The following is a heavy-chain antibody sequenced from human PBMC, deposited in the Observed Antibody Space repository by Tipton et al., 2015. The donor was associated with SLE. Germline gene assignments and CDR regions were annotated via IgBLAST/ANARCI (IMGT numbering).Heavy chain of an antibody. Sequence: LRLSCTVSGGSISSYYWSWIRQPAGKGLEWIGRIYSSGSTNYNPSLKSRVTISVDTSKNQFSLKLSSVTAADAAVYYCARAQNWFDPWGQGTVVTVSS. J-gene: IGHJ5*02. V-gene: IGHV4-4*07. CDR3: ARAQNWFDP. CDR1: GGSISSYY. CDR2: IYSSGST.